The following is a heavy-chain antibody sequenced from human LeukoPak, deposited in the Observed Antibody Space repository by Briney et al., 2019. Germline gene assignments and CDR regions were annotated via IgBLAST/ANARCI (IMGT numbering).Heavy chain of an antibody. J-gene: IGHJ4*02. CDR3: ARDRSSGWYVYDY. Sequence: PGGSLRLSCAASGFTVSSNYMSWVRQAPGKGLEWLAVIYSGGSTYYADSVKGRFTISRDNSKNTLYLQMNSLRAEDTAVYYCARDRSSGWYVYDYWGQGTLVTVSS. CDR1: GFTVSSNY. CDR2: IYSGGST. V-gene: IGHV3-53*01. D-gene: IGHD6-19*01.